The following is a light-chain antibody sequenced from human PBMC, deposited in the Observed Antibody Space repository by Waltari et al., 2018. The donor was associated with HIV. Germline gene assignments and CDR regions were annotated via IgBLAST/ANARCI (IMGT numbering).Light chain of an antibody. J-gene: IGKJ4*01. CDR1: QSVSSN. CDR3: QQYDNWPPLT. CDR2: GAS. V-gene: IGKV3-15*01. Sequence: EIVMTQSPATLSVSPGERATLSCRTSQSVSSNLAWYQQKPGQAPRLLSYGASIRATGIPARFSCSGSGTEFTLTISSLQSEDFTVYYCQQYDNWPPLTFGGGTKVEIK.